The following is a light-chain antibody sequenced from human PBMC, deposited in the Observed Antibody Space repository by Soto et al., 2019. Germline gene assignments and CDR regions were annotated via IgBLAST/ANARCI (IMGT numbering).Light chain of an antibody. J-gene: IGKJ5*01. V-gene: IGKV3-15*01. Sequence: EIVMTQSPATLSVSPGERATLSCRASQSVGNDLAWYQQRPGQALRLLIYDASTRATGLPARFSGSGSGTEFTLTISSLQSEDSAVYYCQQYNYLITFGQGTHWRL. CDR2: DAS. CDR3: QQYNYLIT. CDR1: QSVGND.